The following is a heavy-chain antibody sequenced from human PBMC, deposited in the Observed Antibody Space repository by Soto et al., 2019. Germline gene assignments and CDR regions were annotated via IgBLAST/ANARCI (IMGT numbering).Heavy chain of an antibody. CDR1: GFSFSSYA. CDR2: ISYDGSNK. V-gene: IGHV3-30-3*01. J-gene: IGHJ4*02. Sequence: QVQLVESGGGVVHPGRSLRLSCAASGFSFSSYAMHWVRQAQGMGLEWGADISYDGSNKYYADSGKGRFTITRDNYKNTLSLQMNSPRAEDTAVYYCARDPKSDPHIKIAAHWGQGTLVTVSS. CDR3: ARDPKSDPHIKIAAH. D-gene: IGHD2-21*01.